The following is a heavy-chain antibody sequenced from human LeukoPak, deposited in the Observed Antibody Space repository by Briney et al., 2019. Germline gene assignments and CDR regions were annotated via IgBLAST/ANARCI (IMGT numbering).Heavy chain of an antibody. CDR3: AKDPNGDYIGTFDI. CDR2: IYSGGST. J-gene: IGHJ3*02. D-gene: IGHD4-17*01. V-gene: IGHV3-53*01. Sequence: GGSLRLSCAASGFTVSSNYMSWVRQAPGKGLEWVSVIYSGGSTYYADSVKGRFTISRDNSKNTLYLQMSSLRAEDTAKYYCAKDPNGDYIGTFDIWGQGTMVIVS. CDR1: GFTVSSNY.